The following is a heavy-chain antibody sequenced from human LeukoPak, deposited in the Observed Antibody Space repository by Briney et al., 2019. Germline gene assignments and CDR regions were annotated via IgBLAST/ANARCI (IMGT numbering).Heavy chain of an antibody. D-gene: IGHD6-19*01. V-gene: IGHV1-69*06. CDR3: AAQWLKGGFDY. CDR2: IIPIFGTA. CDR1: GGTFSSYA. J-gene: IGHJ4*02. Sequence: WASVKVSCKASGGTFSSYAISWVRQAPGQGLEWMGGIIPIFGTANYAQKFQGRVTITADKSTSTTYMELSSLRSEDTAVYYCAAQWLKGGFDYWGQGTLVTVSS.